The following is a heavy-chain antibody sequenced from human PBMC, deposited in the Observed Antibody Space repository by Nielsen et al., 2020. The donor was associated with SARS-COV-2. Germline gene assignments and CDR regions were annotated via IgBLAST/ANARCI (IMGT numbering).Heavy chain of an antibody. V-gene: IGHV3-48*03. D-gene: IGHD3-22*01. J-gene: IGHJ4*02. CDR3: ARDSSGTYRRVDY. Sequence: GESLKISCVASEFNFSSYEMNWVRQAPGKGLEWVSYISSSGSPIYYADSVKGRFTISRDNAKNSLFLQMNSLRAEDTAVYYCARDSSGTYRRVDYWGQGTLVTVSS. CDR2: ISSSGSPI. CDR1: EFNFSSYE.